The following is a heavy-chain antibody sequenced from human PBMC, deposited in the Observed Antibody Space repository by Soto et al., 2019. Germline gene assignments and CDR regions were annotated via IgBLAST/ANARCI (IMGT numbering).Heavy chain of an antibody. CDR1: GGSFRGYY. D-gene: IGHD3-3*01. J-gene: IGHJ4*02. V-gene: IGHV4-34*01. CDR3: ARVIRPGAAYKYTFDY. CDR2: INHSGST. Sequence: SETLCLTCAVYGGSFRGYYWSWIRQPPGKGLEWIGEINHSGSTNYNPSLKSRVTISVDTSKNQFSLKLSSVTAADTAVYYCARVIRPGAAYKYTFDYWGQGTLVTVSS.